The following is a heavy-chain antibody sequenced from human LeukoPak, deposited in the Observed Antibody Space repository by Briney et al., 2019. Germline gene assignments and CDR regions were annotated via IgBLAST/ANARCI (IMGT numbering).Heavy chain of an antibody. V-gene: IGHV1-18*04. CDR1: GYAFTSYP. CDR3: ARDSGSGSYPSDY. Sequence: ASVKDSCKASGYAFTSYPLTWVRQAPGQGLQWMGWISAYNGNTNYAQKFQGRVTMTTDTSTSTAYMELRSLRSDDTAVYYCARDSGSGSYPSDYWGQGTLVTVSS. CDR2: ISAYNGNT. D-gene: IGHD3-10*01. J-gene: IGHJ4*02.